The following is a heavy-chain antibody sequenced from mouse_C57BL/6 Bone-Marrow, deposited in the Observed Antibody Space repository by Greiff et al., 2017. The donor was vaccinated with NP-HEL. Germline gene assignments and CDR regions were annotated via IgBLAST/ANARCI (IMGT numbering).Heavy chain of an antibody. CDR3: AREAYYSNYVRYAMDY. CDR1: GYTFTSYG. V-gene: IGHV1-81*01. J-gene: IGHJ4*01. Sequence: VKLQESGAELARPGASVKLSCKASGYTFTSYGISWVKQRTGQGLEWIGEIYPRSGNTYYNEKFKGKATLTADKSSSTAYMELRSLTSEDSAVYFCAREAYYSNYVRYAMDYWGQGTSVTVSS. D-gene: IGHD2-5*01. CDR2: IYPRSGNT.